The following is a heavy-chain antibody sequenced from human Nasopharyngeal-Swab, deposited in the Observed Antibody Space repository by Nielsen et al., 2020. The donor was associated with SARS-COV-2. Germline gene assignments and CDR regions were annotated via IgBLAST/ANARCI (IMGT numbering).Heavy chain of an antibody. Sequence: WISQPPGQGLEWVSYISSSGSTIYYADSVKGRFTIPRDNAKNSLYLQMNSLRAEDTAVYYCASDFRGYSGYDPRLNWFDPWGQGTLVTVSS. CDR2: ISSSGSTI. J-gene: IGHJ5*02. CDR3: ASDFRGYSGYDPRLNWFDP. D-gene: IGHD5-12*01. V-gene: IGHV3-11*04.